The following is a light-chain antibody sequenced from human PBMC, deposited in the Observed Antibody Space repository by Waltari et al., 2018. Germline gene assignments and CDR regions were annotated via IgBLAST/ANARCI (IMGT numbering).Light chain of an antibody. J-gene: IGLJ3*02. CDR2: SNN. V-gene: IGLV1-44*01. CDR3: ASRDDSLNALVM. CDR1: SSRIGP. Sequence: QPVLTQPPSVSATPGQRVTISCSGSSSRIGPISWFPQLPGAAPKLLIFSNNHRPSGVPDRFSGSRSGTSASLAISGLQSADEADYYCASRDDSLNALVMFGGGTKLTVL.